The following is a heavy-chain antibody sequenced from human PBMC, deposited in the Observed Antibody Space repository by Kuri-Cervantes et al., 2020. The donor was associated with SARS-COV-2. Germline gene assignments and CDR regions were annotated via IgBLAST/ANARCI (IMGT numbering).Heavy chain of an antibody. CDR2: INHSGST. D-gene: IGHD3-9*01. V-gene: IGHV4-34*01. CDR1: GGSFSGYY. Sequence: GSLRLSCAVYGGSFSGYYWSWIRQPPGKGLEWIGEINHSGSTNYNPSLKSRVTISVDTSKNQFSLKLSSVTAADSAVYYCARGLIRLTGGDYWGPGTLVTVSS. CDR3: ARGLIRLTGGDY. J-gene: IGHJ4*02.